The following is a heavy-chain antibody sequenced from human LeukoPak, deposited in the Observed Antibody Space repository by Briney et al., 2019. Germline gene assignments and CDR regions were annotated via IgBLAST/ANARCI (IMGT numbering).Heavy chain of an antibody. V-gene: IGHV1-69*04. J-gene: IGHJ4*02. D-gene: IGHD2-2*01. Sequence: SVKVSCKASGGTFSSYAFSWVRQAPGPGLELMGRIIPILGIANYAQTFQGRVTITADKSTSTAYMELSSLRSEDTAVYYCAREVYCSSTSCYYYFDYWGQGTLVTVSS. CDR1: GGTFSSYA. CDR2: IIPILGIA. CDR3: AREVYCSSTSCYYYFDY.